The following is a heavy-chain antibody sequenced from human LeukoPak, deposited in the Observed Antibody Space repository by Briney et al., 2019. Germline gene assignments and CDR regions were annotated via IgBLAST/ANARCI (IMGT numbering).Heavy chain of an antibody. CDR2: FDPEDGET. V-gene: IGHV1-24*01. J-gene: IGHJ6*02. Sequence: ALVKVSCKVSGYTLTELSMHWVRQAPGKGLEWMGGFDPEDGETIYAQKFQGRVTMTEDTSTDTAYMELSRLRSDDTAVYYCARDNGGATPYGMDVWGQGTTVTVSS. CDR3: ARDNGGATPYGMDV. D-gene: IGHD1-26*01. CDR1: GYTLTELS.